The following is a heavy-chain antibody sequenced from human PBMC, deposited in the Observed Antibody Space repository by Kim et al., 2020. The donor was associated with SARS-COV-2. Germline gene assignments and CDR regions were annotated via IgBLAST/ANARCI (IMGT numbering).Heavy chain of an antibody. CDR1: GYTFTSYY. V-gene: IGHV1-46*01. D-gene: IGHD2-8*02. CDR3: AGDLGTTGGYRDYYYVMDV. CDR2: INPSGGST. Sequence: ASVKVSCKASGYTFTSYYMHWVRQAPGQGLEWMGIINPSGGSTSYAQKFQGRVTITRDKSTGTVYMELSSLRSEDTAVYYCAGDLGTTGGYRDYYYVMDVWGKGTTVTVSP. J-gene: IGHJ6*04.